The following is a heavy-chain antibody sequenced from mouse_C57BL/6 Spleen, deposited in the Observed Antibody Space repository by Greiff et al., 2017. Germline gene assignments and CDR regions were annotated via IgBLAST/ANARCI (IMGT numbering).Heavy chain of an antibody. Sequence: QVQLKESGAELVRPGASVTLSCKASGYTFTDYEMHWVKQTPVHGLEWIGAIDPETGGTAYNQKFKGKAILTADKSSSTAYMELRSLTSEDSAVYYCTRREGYYHFAYWGQGTLVTVSA. CDR1: GYTFTDYE. CDR2: IDPETGGT. D-gene: IGHD2-3*01. CDR3: TRREGYYHFAY. V-gene: IGHV1-15*01. J-gene: IGHJ3*01.